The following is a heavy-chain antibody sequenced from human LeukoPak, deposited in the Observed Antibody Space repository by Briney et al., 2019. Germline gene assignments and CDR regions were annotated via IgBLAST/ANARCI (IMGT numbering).Heavy chain of an antibody. V-gene: IGHV3-23*01. CDR1: GFTFSSYA. J-gene: IGHJ4*02. CDR2: ISGSGGST. CDR3: AKDQTGTNGAHFDY. Sequence: GASLRLSCAASGFTFSSYAMSWVRQAPGKGLEWVSAISGSGGSTYYADSVKGRFTISRDNSKNTLYLQMNSLRAEDTAVYYCAKDQTGTNGAHFDYWGQGTLVTVSS. D-gene: IGHD1-1*01.